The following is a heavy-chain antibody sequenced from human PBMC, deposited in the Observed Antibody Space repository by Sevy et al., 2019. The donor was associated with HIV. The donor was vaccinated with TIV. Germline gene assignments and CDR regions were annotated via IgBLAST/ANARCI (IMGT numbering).Heavy chain of an antibody. V-gene: IGHV3-48*03. J-gene: IGHJ4*02. CDR1: GFIFSSYE. Sequence: GGSLRLSCAASGFIFSSYEMNWVRQAPGKGLEWVSYISNRGTTIYYSDSVKGRFTISRDNARNSLYLQMNSLRAEDTAVYYCARDLPPSATTVAHFDCWGQGTLVTVSS. CDR3: ARDLPPSATTVAHFDC. D-gene: IGHD4-17*01. CDR2: ISNRGTTI.